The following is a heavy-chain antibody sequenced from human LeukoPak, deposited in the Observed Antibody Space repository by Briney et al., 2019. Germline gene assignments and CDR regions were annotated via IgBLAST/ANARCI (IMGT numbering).Heavy chain of an antibody. V-gene: IGHV3-21*01. CDR3: ARDRVSGSGSIDY. CDR1: GFPFSTYS. Sequence: PGGSLRLSCTASGFPFSTYSMNWVRQAPGKGLEWVSFITGNSNYIYYADSVKGRFTISRDNAKNSLYLQMNSLRVEDTAVYYCARDRVSGSGSIDYWGQGTLVTVSS. J-gene: IGHJ4*02. CDR2: ITGNSNYI. D-gene: IGHD3-10*01.